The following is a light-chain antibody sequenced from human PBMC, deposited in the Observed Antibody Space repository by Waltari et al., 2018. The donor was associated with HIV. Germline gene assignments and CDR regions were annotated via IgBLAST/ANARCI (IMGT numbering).Light chain of an antibody. CDR1: QSLLYSTKNQTF. V-gene: IGKV4-1*01. CDR2: WAS. Sequence: DIVMTQSPDSLAVSLGERATINCKSSQSLLYSTKNQTFLAWYQQKPRQPPKLLIYWASVRGSGVPDRFSASGSETDFTLTINSLQAEDVALYYCQQNYHTLWTFGRGTKVEIK. J-gene: IGKJ1*01. CDR3: QQNYHTLWT.